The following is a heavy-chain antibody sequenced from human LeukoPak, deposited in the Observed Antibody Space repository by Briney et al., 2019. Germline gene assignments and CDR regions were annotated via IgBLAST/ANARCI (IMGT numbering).Heavy chain of an antibody. CDR3: ARGRLLYSSSCCHY. D-gene: IGHD6-13*01. CDR2: MNPNSGNT. Sequence: ASVKVSCKASGYTFTSYDINWVRQATGQGLEWMGWMNPNSGNTGYAQKFQGRVTMTRNTSISTAYMELSSLRSEDTVVYYCARGRLLYSSSCCHYWGQGTLVTVSS. CDR1: GYTFTSYD. V-gene: IGHV1-8*01. J-gene: IGHJ4*02.